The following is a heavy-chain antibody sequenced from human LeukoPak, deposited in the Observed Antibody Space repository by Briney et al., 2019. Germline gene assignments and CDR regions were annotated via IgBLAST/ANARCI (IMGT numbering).Heavy chain of an antibody. D-gene: IGHD1-26*01. J-gene: IGHJ3*02. CDR3: ARAPIGRAYAFDI. V-gene: IGHV3-7*01. Sequence: GGSLRLSCAASGFTFSSYWMTWVRQAPGKGLEWVANIKLDGSEKYYVDSVKGRFTISRDNAKNSLYLQMNSLRAQDTAMYYCARAPIGRAYAFDIWGQGTMVTVSS. CDR2: IKLDGSEK. CDR1: GFTFSSYW.